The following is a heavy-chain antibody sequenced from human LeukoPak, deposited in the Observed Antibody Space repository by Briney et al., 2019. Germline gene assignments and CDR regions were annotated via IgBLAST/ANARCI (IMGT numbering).Heavy chain of an antibody. D-gene: IGHD3-22*01. V-gene: IGHV3-23*01. Sequence: GGSLRLSCAASGFTFSSYAMSWVRQAPGKGLEWVSAISGSGGSTYYADSVKGRFTISRDNSKNTLYLQMNSLRAEDTAVYYCAKDGRAWDYYDSSGFDAFDIWGQGTMVTVSS. CDR2: ISGSGGST. CDR1: GFTFSSYA. CDR3: AKDGRAWDYYDSSGFDAFDI. J-gene: IGHJ3*02.